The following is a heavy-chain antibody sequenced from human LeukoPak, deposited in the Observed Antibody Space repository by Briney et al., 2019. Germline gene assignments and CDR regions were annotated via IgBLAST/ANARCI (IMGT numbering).Heavy chain of an antibody. CDR1: GGSFSGYY. CDR2: ITHSGST. CDR3: AREDIAVAGTLIDY. V-gene: IGHV4-34*01. J-gene: IGHJ4*02. D-gene: IGHD6-19*01. Sequence: SETLSLTCAVYGGSFSGYYWSWIRQPPGKGLEWIGEITHSGSTNYNPSLKSRVTISVDTSKNQFSLKLSSVTAADTAVYYCAREDIAVAGTLIDYWGQGTLVTVSS.